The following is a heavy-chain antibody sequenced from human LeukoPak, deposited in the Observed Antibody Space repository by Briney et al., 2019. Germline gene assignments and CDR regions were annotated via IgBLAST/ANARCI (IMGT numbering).Heavy chain of an antibody. V-gene: IGHV4-39*07. CDR1: GDSVTNTRYY. Sequence: SETLSLTCTVSGDSVTNTRYYWGWLRQPPGKGLEWIGTIYYTGDTYYNPSLKSRVTISVDTSNDQFSLELTSVTAADTAVYYCARESSVTATYWGQGTLVIVSS. CDR2: IYYTGDT. J-gene: IGHJ4*02. CDR3: ARESSVTATY. D-gene: IGHD2-15*01.